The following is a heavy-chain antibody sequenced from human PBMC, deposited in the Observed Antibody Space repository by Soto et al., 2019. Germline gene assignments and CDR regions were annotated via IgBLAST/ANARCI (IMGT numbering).Heavy chain of an antibody. CDR1: GGSISSGDYY. D-gene: IGHD3-16*01. CDR3: ARSPQSLGPYLLSANWFDP. J-gene: IGHJ5*02. CDR2: IYYSGST. V-gene: IGHV4-30-4*01. Sequence: SETLSLTCTVSGGSISSGDYYWSWIRQPPGKGLEWIGYIYYSGSTYYNPSLKSRVTISVDTSKNQFSLKLSSVTAADTAVYYCARSPQSLGPYLLSANWFDPWGQGALATVSS.